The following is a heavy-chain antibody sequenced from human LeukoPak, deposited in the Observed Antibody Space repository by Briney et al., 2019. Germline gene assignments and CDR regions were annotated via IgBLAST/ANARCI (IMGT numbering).Heavy chain of an antibody. CDR2: IIPIFGIA. CDR3: AGGDYYDSSGYPRTFDY. CDR1: GGTFSSYA. Sequence: GASVKVSCKPSGGTFSSYAISWVRQAPGHGLEWMGRIIPIFGIANYAQKFQGRVTITADKSTSTAYMELSSLRSEDTAVYYCAGGDYYDSSGYPRTFDYWGQGTLVTVSS. D-gene: IGHD3-22*01. V-gene: IGHV1-69*04. J-gene: IGHJ4*02.